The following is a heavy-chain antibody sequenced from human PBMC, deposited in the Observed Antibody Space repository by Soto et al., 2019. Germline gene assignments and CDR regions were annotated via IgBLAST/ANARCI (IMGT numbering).Heavy chain of an antibody. V-gene: IGHV4-30-4*01. D-gene: IGHD1-7*01. J-gene: IGHJ6*01. CDR3: ARDLGITGTTGNYGMDV. Sequence: ASETLAISCTFSVGSISIGDYYWSWIRQPPGKGLEWIGYIYYSGSTYYNPSLRSRVTISVDTSKNQFSLKLRSVTAADTAVYYCARDLGITGTTGNYGMDVWGQGTTVTVSS. CDR1: VGSISIGDYY. CDR2: IYYSGST.